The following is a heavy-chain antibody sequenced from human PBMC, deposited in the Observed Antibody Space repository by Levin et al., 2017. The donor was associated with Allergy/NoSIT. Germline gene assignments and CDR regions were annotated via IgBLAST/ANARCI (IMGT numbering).Heavy chain of an antibody. CDR1: GFTFSSYA. CDR2: ISYDGSNK. Sequence: GGSLRLSCAASGFTFSSYAMHWVRQAPGKGLEWVAVISYDGSNKYYADSVKGRFTISRDNSKNTLYLQMNSLRAEDTAVYYCARDFVSGEIYYYYMDVWGKGTTVTVSS. CDR3: ARDFVSGEIYYYYMDV. J-gene: IGHJ6*03. V-gene: IGHV3-30-3*01. D-gene: IGHD3-10*01.